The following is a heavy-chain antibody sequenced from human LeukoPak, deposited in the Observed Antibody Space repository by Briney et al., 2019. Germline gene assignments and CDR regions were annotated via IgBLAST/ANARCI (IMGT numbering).Heavy chain of an antibody. J-gene: IGHJ4*02. CDR3: AKAGKYYDDLDY. CDR2: ISWNSGSI. D-gene: IGHD3-3*01. Sequence: LAGRSLRLSCAASGFTFDDYAMHWVRQAPGKGLEWVSGISWNSGSIGYADSVKGRFTISRDNAKNSLYLQMNSLRVEDMALYYCAKAGKYYDDLDYWGQGTLVTVSS. CDR1: GFTFDDYA. V-gene: IGHV3-9*03.